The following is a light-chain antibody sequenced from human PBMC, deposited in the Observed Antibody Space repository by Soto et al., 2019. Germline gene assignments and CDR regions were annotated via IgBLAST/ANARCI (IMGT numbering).Light chain of an antibody. Sequence: DIPMTQSPSSLSASVGDRVTITCRASQSISSYLNWYQQKPGKAPKLLIYAASSLQSGVPSRFSGSGSGTDFTLTISSLQPEDFATYYCQQSYSTPTFGGGTKVDIK. CDR3: QQSYSTPT. J-gene: IGKJ4*01. CDR1: QSISSY. V-gene: IGKV1-39*01. CDR2: AAS.